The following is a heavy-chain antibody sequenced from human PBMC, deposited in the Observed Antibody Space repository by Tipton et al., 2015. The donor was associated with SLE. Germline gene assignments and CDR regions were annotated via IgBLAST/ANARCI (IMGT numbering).Heavy chain of an antibody. CDR2: IYYSGAT. CDR1: NDSISSGDFY. CDR3: ARGGSPFEY. Sequence: LRLSCTVSNDSISSGDFYWSWIRQHPGKGLEWIGSIYYSGATFSNSSLRSRLALSVDTSQNLFSLNLSSVTAADTAIYFCARGGSPFEYWGRGILVTVSS. J-gene: IGHJ4*02. V-gene: IGHV4-31*03.